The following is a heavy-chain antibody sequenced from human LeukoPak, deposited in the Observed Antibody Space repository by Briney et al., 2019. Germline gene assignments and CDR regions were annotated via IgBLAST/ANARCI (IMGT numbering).Heavy chain of an antibody. Sequence: GGSLRLSCAASGFTFSSHAMSWVRQAPGKGLEWVSAINGSGGSTCYADSVKGRFTISRDNSKNTLYLQMNSLRAEDTAVDYCALLGRELTLDYWGQGTLVTVSS. CDR2: INGSGGST. CDR1: GFTFSSHA. CDR3: ALLGRELTLDY. J-gene: IGHJ4*02. D-gene: IGHD1-26*01. V-gene: IGHV3-23*01.